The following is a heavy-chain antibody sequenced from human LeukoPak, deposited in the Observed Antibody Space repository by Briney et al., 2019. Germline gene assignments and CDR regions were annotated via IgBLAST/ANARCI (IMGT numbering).Heavy chain of an antibody. D-gene: IGHD4-23*01. CDR2: ISSSSYI. CDR3: ARVSVESSGFDY. J-gene: IGHJ4*02. Sequence: PGGSLRLSCAASGFTFSSYSMNWVRQAPGKGLEWVSSISSSSYIYYADSVKGRFTISRDNAKNSLYLQMNSLRAEDTAVYYCARVSVESSGFDYWGQGTLVTVSS. V-gene: IGHV3-21*01. CDR1: GFTFSSYS.